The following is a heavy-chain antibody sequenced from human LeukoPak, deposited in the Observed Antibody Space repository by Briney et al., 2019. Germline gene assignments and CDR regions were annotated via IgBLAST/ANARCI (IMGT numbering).Heavy chain of an antibody. CDR2: IIPILGIA. CDR3: ASSIEATVPLDY. CDR1: GYTFTSYG. J-gene: IGHJ4*02. Sequence: ASVKVSCKASGYTFTSYGISWVRQAPGQGLEWMGRIIPILGIANYAQKFQGRVTITADKSTSTAYMELSSLRSEDTAVYYCASSIEATVPLDYWGQGTLVTVSS. D-gene: IGHD5-12*01. V-gene: IGHV1-69*04.